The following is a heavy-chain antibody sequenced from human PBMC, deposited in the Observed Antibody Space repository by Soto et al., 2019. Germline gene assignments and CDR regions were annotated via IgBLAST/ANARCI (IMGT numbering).Heavy chain of an antibody. J-gene: IGHJ4*02. D-gene: IGHD3-3*01. CDR2: IIPIFGTS. V-gene: IGHV1-69*06. Sequence: ASVKVSCKASGGTFSSYAISWVRQAPGQGLEWMGGIIPIFGTSNYAQKFQGRVTITADKSTSTAYMELSSLRSEDTAVYYCARWSTGSYYDYWGQGTLVAVSS. CDR1: GGTFSSYA. CDR3: ARWSTGSYYDY.